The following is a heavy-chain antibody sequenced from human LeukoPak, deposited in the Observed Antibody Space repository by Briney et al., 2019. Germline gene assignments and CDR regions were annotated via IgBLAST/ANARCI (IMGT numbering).Heavy chain of an antibody. J-gene: IGHJ4*02. V-gene: IGHV4-34*01. CDR1: GVSFNDYY. CDR2: INHSGYT. CDR3: TRMSTGHDY. Sequence: SETLSLSCAVSGVSFNDYYWSWVRQTPGKGLEWIGEINHSGYTNDSPSLKSRVTISIDTSRKQFSLNLRSVTVADTGIYYCTRMSTGHDYWGQGTLGTVSS. D-gene: IGHD4-17*01.